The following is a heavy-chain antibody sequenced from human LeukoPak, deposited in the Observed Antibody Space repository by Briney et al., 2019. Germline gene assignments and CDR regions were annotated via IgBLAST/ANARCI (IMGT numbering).Heavy chain of an antibody. Sequence: ASVKVSCKASGYTVTRYYLHWVRQAPGQGLEWMGRINPNSGGTNYAQKVQGRVTMPRDTSISTAYMELSRLRSDYTAVYYCARARVADRARYYFDYWGQGTLVTVSS. D-gene: IGHD6-13*01. CDR1: GYTVTRYY. CDR2: INPNSGGT. V-gene: IGHV1-2*06. J-gene: IGHJ4*02. CDR3: ARARVADRARYYFDY.